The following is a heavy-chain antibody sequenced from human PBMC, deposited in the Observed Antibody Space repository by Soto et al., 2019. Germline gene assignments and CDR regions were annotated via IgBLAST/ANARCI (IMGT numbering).Heavy chain of an antibody. CDR2: ISGSGGST. CDR1: GFTFSSYA. CDR3: AKDGITIFGVVIIQDY. V-gene: IGHV3-23*01. D-gene: IGHD3-3*01. Sequence: PGGSLRLSCAASGFTFSSYAMSWVRQAPGKGLEWVSAISGSGGSTYYADSVKGRFTISRDNSKNTLYLQMNSLRAEDTAVYYCAKDGITIFGVVIIQDYWGQGTLVTVSS. J-gene: IGHJ4*02.